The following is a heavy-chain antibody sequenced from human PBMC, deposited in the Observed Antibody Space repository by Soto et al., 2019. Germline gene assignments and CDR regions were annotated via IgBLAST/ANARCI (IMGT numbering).Heavy chain of an antibody. J-gene: IGHJ4*02. CDR1: GYTFTSYA. V-gene: IGHV1-3*01. CDR3: ARDRRGCFDY. Sequence: VQLVQSGAEVKKPGASVKVSCKASGYTFTSYAMHWVRQAPGQRLEWMGWINAGNGNTKYSQKFQGRVTITRDTSASTADMELSSLRSEDTAVYYCARDRRGCFDYWGQGTLVTVSS. CDR2: INAGNGNT. D-gene: IGHD2-15*01.